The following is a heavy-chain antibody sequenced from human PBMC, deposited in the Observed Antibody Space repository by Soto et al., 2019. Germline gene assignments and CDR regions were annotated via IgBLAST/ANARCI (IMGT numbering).Heavy chain of an antibody. J-gene: IGHJ4*02. Sequence: QVQLVQSGTEVKKPGSSVKVSCKASGGTFRNYPINWVRQAPGQGLEWMGSIFPLTDIPDYAQNFQARLTISADKSTSTAYMELSSLTSDATAMYFCARGPLVVLNYFESWGQATLVTVSS. CDR3: ARGPLVVLNYFES. CDR1: GGTFRNYP. CDR2: IFPLTDIP. V-gene: IGHV1-69*02.